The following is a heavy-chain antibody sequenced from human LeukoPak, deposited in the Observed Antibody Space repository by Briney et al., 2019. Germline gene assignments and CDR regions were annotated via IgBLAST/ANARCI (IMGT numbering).Heavy chain of an antibody. V-gene: IGHV1-69*01. CDR3: ARGQGDGSGNWFDP. CDR2: IIPIFGTA. D-gene: IGHD3-10*01. CDR1: GGTFSSYA. Sequence: SSVKVSCKASGGTFSSYANSWVRQAPGQGLEWMGGIIPIFGTANYAQKFQGRVTITADESTSTAYMELSSLRSEDTAVYYCARGQGDGSGNWFDPWGQGTLVTVSS. J-gene: IGHJ5*02.